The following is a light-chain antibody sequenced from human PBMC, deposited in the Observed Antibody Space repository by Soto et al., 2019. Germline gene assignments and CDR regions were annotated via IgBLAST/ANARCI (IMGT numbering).Light chain of an antibody. CDR2: TAS. CDR3: QKYNSAPWA. CDR1: EVINSY. J-gene: IGKJ1*01. Sequence: DLEMTQSPSSLSASVGDRVTITCRASEVINSYLAWYQQKPGKVPKLLIYTASTLQSGVPSRFSGSGSGTDFTLTISSLQPEDVATYYCQKYNSAPWAFGQGTKVEIK. V-gene: IGKV1-27*01.